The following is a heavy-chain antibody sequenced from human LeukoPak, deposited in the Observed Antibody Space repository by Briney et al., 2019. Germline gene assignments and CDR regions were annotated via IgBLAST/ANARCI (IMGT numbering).Heavy chain of an antibody. D-gene: IGHD3-9*01. CDR1: GFTFSNYA. Sequence: GGSLRLSCAASGFTFSNYAMSWVRQAPGKGLEWVSAIFGSGGSTYYADSVKGRFTISRDNPKNTLYLQMNSLRAEDTAVYYCAKWGDYDILTGYYDSDYWGQGTLVTVSS. J-gene: IGHJ4*02. V-gene: IGHV3-23*01. CDR2: IFGSGGST. CDR3: AKWGDYDILTGYYDSDY.